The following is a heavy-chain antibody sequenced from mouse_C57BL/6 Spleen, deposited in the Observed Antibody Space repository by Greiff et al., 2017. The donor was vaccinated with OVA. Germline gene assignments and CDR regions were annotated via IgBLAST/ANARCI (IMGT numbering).Heavy chain of an antibody. CDR3: ASGNYYAMDY. V-gene: IGHV14-2*01. J-gene: IGHJ4*01. Sequence: VQLQQPGAELVKPGASVKLSCTASGFTIKDYYMHWVKQRTEQGLEWIGRIDPESGETKYDEKFKGKATLTVDTSSNTAYLQLSSLTSEDTAVYYCASGNYYAMDYWGQGTSVTVSS. D-gene: IGHD4-1*01. CDR1: GFTIKDYY. CDR2: IDPESGET.